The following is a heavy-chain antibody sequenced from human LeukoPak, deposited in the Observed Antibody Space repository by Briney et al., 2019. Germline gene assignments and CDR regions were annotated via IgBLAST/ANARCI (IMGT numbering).Heavy chain of an antibody. J-gene: IGHJ6*03. CDR1: GYTFTSHG. CDR3: ARVGSSSWYERRWTINYRSYTNYYYMDV. Sequence: ASVKVSCKASGYTFTSHGISWVRQAPGQGLEWMGWISAYNGNTNYAQKLQGRVTMTTDTSTSTAYMELRSLRSDDTAVYYCARVGSSSWYERRWTINYRSYTNYYYMDVWGKGTTVTISS. CDR2: ISAYNGNT. V-gene: IGHV1-18*01. D-gene: IGHD6-13*01.